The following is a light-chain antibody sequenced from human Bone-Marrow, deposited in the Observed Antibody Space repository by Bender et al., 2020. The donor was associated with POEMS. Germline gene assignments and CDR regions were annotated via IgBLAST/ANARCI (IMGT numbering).Light chain of an antibody. CDR3: SSFTSSSAHVL. J-gene: IGLJ2*01. CDR2: DVS. CDR1: SNDVGYYNY. V-gene: IGLV2-14*01. Sequence: QSALTQPASVSGSPGQSITIYCTGTSNDVGYYNYVSWYQQHPGKAPKLLIYDVSDRPSGVSNRFSGSKSGNTASLTISGLQAEDEAEYWCSSFTSSSAHVLFGGGTKLTVL.